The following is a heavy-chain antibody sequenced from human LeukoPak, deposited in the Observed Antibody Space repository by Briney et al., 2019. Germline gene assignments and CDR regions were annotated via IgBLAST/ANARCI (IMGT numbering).Heavy chain of an antibody. Sequence: PGRSLRLSCAASGFTFSTYGMHWVRQAPGKGLEWVAVIWYDGSNKYYADSVKDRFTISRDNSKNTLYLQMNSLRAEDTAVYYCARDPNYDILTGYPAGHAFDIWGQGTMVTVSS. V-gene: IGHV3-33*01. CDR1: GFTFSTYG. D-gene: IGHD3-9*01. CDR2: IWYDGSNK. CDR3: ARDPNYDILTGYPAGHAFDI. J-gene: IGHJ3*02.